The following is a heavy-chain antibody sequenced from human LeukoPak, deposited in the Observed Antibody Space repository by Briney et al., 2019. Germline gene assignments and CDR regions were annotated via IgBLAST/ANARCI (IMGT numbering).Heavy chain of an antibody. D-gene: IGHD2-2*01. CDR1: GFTFSSYW. CDR3: ASSTQISKYADY. CDR2: INSDGSIT. V-gene: IGHV3-74*01. Sequence: PGGSLRLSCAASGFTFSSYWVHWVRQAPGKGLVWVSRINSDGSITTYADSVRGRFTISRDNAKSTLYLQMNSLRAEDTAVYYCASSTQISKYADYWGQGALVTVSS. J-gene: IGHJ4*02.